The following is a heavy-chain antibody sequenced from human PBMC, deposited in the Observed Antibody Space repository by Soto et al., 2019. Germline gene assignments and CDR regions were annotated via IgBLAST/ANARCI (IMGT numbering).Heavy chain of an antibody. D-gene: IGHD6-19*01. Sequence: EVQLLESGGGLVQPGGSLRLSCAASGFTFSSYAMSWVRQAPGKGLEWVSAISGSGGSTYYADSVKGRFTISRDNSKNTLDLQMNGLRAEDTAVYDCAKDRVRIAVAGPSYFDYWGQGTLVTVSS. CDR2: ISGSGGST. V-gene: IGHV3-23*01. CDR1: GFTFSSYA. J-gene: IGHJ4*02. CDR3: AKDRVRIAVAGPSYFDY.